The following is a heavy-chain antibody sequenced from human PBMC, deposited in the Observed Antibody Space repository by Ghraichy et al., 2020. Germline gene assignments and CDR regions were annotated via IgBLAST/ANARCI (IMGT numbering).Heavy chain of an antibody. CDR2: INAGNGNT. CDR3: ARVLSIVGADGPYYYYYYGMDV. V-gene: IGHV1-3*01. J-gene: IGHJ6*02. D-gene: IGHD1-26*01. CDR1: GYTFTSYA. Sequence: ASVKVSCKASGYTFTSYAMHWVRQAPGQRLEWMGWINAGNGNTKYSQKFQGRVTITRDTSASTAYLELSSRRSEDTAVYYCARVLSIVGADGPYYYYYYGMDVWGQGTTVTVSS.